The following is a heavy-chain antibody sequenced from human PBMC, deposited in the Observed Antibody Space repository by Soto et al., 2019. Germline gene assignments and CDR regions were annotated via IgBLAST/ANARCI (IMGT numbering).Heavy chain of an antibody. D-gene: IGHD2-2*01. CDR1: GFTFSSYA. Sequence: GGSLRLSCAASGFTFSSYAMKWVRQAPGKGLEWVSLIGESGTPTYYADSVKGRFTISRDNSKNTLYLQMNSPRAEDTAVYYCAKDSKDIVVVPAADYYYYYYMDVWGKGTTVTVSS. CDR2: IGESGTPT. CDR3: AKDSKDIVVVPAADYYYYYYMDV. J-gene: IGHJ6*03. V-gene: IGHV3-23*01.